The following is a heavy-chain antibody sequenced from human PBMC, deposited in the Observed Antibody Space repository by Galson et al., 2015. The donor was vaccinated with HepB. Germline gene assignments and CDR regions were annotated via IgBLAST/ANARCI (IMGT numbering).Heavy chain of an antibody. Sequence: SVKVSCKVSGYTLNELSMHWVRQAPGKGLEWMGGFDPEDGETIYAQKFQGRVTMTEDTSTDTAYMELSSLRSEDTAVYYCATTPLSIAVAGPHDQGGIGYWGQGTLVTVSS. D-gene: IGHD6-19*01. CDR2: FDPEDGET. CDR3: ATTPLSIAVAGPHDQGGIGY. CDR1: GYTLNELS. V-gene: IGHV1-24*01. J-gene: IGHJ4*02.